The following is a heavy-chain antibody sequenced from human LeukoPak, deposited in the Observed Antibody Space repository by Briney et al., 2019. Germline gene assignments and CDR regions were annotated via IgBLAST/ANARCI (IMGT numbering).Heavy chain of an antibody. V-gene: IGHV5-51*01. CDR3: ATPANIVVVPPSSDAFDI. J-gene: IGHJ3*02. Sequence: GASLKISCKGSGYRFTSYWIGWGRQMPGKGLEGRGIIYPGDYDTRYSPSFKGQVTISADKSISTAYLQWSSLKASDTAMYYCATPANIVVVPPSSDAFDIWGQGTMVTVSS. D-gene: IGHD2-2*01. CDR2: IYPGDYDT. CDR1: GYRFTSYW.